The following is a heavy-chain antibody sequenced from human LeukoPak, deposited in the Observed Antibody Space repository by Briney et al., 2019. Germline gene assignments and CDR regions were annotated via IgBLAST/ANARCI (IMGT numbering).Heavy chain of an antibody. CDR2: INPSGGST. V-gene: IGHV1-46*01. CDR1: GYTFTSYY. CDR3: ARGAGFGELFTLTHLYYFDN. D-gene: IGHD3-10*01. Sequence: ASVKVSCKASGYTFTSYYMHWVRQAPGQGLEWMGIINPSGGSTSYAQKFQGRVTMTRDTSISTAYMELSSLRSDDTAVYYCARGAGFGELFTLTHLYYFDNWGQGTLVTVSS. J-gene: IGHJ4*02.